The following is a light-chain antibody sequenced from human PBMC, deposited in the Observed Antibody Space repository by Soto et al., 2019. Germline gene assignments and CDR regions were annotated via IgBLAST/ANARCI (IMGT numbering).Light chain of an antibody. J-gene: IGLJ3*02. CDR3: AAWDDSLSGLNWV. Sequence: QSVLTQPPSASGTPGQRGTISCSGSSSNIGSNYVYWYQQLPGTAPKLLIYRNNQRPSGVPDRFSGSESGTSASLAISGLRSEDEADYYCAAWDDSLSGLNWVFGGGTQLTVL. V-gene: IGLV1-47*01. CDR1: SSNIGSNY. CDR2: RNN.